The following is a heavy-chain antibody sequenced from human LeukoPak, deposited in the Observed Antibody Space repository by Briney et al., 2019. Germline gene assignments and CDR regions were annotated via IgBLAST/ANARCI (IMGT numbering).Heavy chain of an antibody. CDR3: AREGGQQWLVSGILDS. V-gene: IGHV4-61*01. CDR2: IYHGSA. D-gene: IGHD6-19*01. J-gene: IGHJ5*01. CDR1: GGPVSRSRHY. Sequence: SETLSLPCTVSGGPVSRSRHYWPWVCQPPGKGLEWIGYIYHGSATYNPSLKSRVTISLDPPKNQFSLKVTSVSAADTAVYYCAREGGQQWLVSGILDSWGQGTLVTVSS.